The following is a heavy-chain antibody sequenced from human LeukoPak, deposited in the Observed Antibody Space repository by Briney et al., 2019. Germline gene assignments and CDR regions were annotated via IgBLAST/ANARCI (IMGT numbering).Heavy chain of an antibody. CDR3: ARWYYDSSGYRYFDY. CDR1: GGSISSYY. V-gene: IGHV4-59*01. J-gene: IGHJ4*02. CDR2: IHYSGTT. D-gene: IGHD3-22*01. Sequence: SETLSLTCTVSGGSISSYYWSWIRQPPGKGLEWIGYIHYSGTTNSNPSLRGRVTTSIDTSNNQFSLRLSSVTAADTAVYYCARWYYDSSGYRYFDYWGQGTLVTVSS.